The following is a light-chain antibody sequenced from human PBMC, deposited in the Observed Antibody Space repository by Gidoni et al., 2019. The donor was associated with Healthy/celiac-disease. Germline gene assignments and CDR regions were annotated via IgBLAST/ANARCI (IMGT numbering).Light chain of an antibody. CDR1: QRISSY. V-gene: IGKV1-39*01. J-gene: IGKJ5*01. CDR3: QQSYSTPPIT. CDR2: AAS. Sequence: DIQMTQSPSSLSASVGDRVTITCRASQRISSYLNWYQQKPGKAPNLLIYAASSLQSGVPSRFSGSGSGTDFTLTISSLQPEDFATYYCQQSYSTPPITFXQXTRLEIK.